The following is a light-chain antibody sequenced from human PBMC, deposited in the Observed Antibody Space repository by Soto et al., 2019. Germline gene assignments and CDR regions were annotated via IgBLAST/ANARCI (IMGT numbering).Light chain of an antibody. V-gene: IGKV4-1*01. J-gene: IGKJ3*01. CDR1: QSVLYSSNNKNF. CDR2: WAS. CDR3: QQYYSAPFT. Sequence: DIVMTQSPDSLAVSWGERATINCKSSQSVLYSSNNKNFLAWYQQKPGQPPKLLIYWASTRESGVPDRFSGSGSGTDFTLTISSLQAENVAVYYCQQYYSAPFTFGPGTKVDIK.